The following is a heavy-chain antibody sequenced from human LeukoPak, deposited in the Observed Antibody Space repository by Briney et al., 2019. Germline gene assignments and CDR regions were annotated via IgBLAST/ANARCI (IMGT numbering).Heavy chain of an antibody. J-gene: IGHJ4*02. V-gene: IGHV4-34*01. CDR2: INHSGST. CDR1: GGSFSGYY. Sequence: PSETLSLTCAVYGGSFSGYYWSWIRQPPGKGLEWIGEINHSGSTNYNPSLKSRVTISVDTSKNQFSPKLSSVTAADTAVYYCARGGYYDFWSGYYHFDYWGQGTLVTVSS. CDR3: ARGGYYDFWSGYYHFDY. D-gene: IGHD3-3*01.